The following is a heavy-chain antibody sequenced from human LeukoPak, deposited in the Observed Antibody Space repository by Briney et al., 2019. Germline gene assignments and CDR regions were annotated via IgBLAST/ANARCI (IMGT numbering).Heavy chain of an antibody. V-gene: IGHV4-34*01. CDR3: ARGPNLTGYAFDI. CDR2: INHSGST. J-gene: IGHJ3*02. D-gene: IGHD3-9*01. Sequence: KPSETLSLTCAVDGVSFSGYYWSWVRQPPGKGLEWIGEINHSGSTNYNPSLKSRVTISVDTSKNQFSLKLSSVTAADTAVYYCARGPNLTGYAFDIWGQGTMVTVSS. CDR1: GVSFSGYY.